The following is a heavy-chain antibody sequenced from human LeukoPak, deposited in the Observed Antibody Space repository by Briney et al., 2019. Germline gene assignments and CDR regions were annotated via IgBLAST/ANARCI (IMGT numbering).Heavy chain of an antibody. CDR2: ISYDGSNK. CDR1: GFAFNNYA. D-gene: IGHD3-22*01. CDR3: AREDRSGPDAFDI. Sequence: GGSLRLSCAASGFAFNNYAMHWVRQAPGKGLEWVAVISYDGSNKYYADSVKGRFTISRDNAKNSLYLQMNSLRAEDTAVYYCAREDRSGPDAFDIWGQGTLVTVSS. J-gene: IGHJ4*02. V-gene: IGHV3-30-3*01.